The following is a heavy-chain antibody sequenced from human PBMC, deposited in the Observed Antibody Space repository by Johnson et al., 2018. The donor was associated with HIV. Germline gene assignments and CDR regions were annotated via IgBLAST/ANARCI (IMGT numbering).Heavy chain of an antibody. CDR3: ATCSDQVLLGGDAFDI. CDR2: ISYDGRNT. Sequence: VQLVESGGGVVQPGRSLRLSCAASGFSLSSYAMHWVRQAPGQGLEWLIVISYDGRNTYYPGSVKGRFTISRENAKNSLYLQMNSLRAGDTAVYYCATCSDQVLLGGDAFDIWGQGTMVTVSS. V-gene: IGHV3-30*14. J-gene: IGHJ3*02. CDR1: GFSLSSYA. D-gene: IGHD3-16*01.